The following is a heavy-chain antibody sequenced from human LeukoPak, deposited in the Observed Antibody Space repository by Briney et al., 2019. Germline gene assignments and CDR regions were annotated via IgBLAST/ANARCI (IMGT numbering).Heavy chain of an antibody. CDR1: GFTFTSAW. D-gene: IGHD3-16*02. CDR3: ITDIPGGGYPLDF. Sequence: GGSLRLSCAASGFTFTSAWMSWVRQSPGKGLEWVGRIKSKADGETIDYAAPVKGRYTISRDDSTKTLYLLMNSLETDDTAVYFCITDIPGGGYPLDFWGQGTLVTVSS. J-gene: IGHJ4*02. V-gene: IGHV3-15*01. CDR2: IKSKADGETI.